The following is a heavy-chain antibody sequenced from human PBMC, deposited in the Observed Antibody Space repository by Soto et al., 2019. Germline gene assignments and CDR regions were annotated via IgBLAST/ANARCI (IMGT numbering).Heavy chain of an antibody. D-gene: IGHD3-3*01. CDR3: ARDFRNYDFWSGYYDY. Sequence: GGSLRLSCAASGFTFSRYSMNWVRQAPGKGLEWVSSISGSSSYIYYADSVKGRFTISRDNAKNSLYLQMNSLRAEDTAVYYCARDFRNYDFWSGYYDYWGQGTLVTVSS. CDR1: GFTFSRYS. J-gene: IGHJ4*02. CDR2: ISGSSSYI. V-gene: IGHV3-21*01.